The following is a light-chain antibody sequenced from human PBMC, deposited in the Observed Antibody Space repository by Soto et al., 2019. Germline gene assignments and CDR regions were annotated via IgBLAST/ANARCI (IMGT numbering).Light chain of an antibody. CDR2: DAS. CDR1: QSVSNY. J-gene: IGKJ4*02. CDR3: QQRSDWPLT. V-gene: IGKV3-11*01. Sequence: EIVLTQSPTTLSLSPGERATLSCRASQSVSNYFAWYQQKPGQAPRLLLYDASTSAADIPARFSGRCSGTDFTLIISRLAPDDFAVYYCQQRSDWPLTFGGGTKVEIK.